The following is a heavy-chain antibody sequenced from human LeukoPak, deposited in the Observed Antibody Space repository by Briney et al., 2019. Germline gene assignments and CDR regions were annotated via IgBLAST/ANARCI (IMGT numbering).Heavy chain of an antibody. CDR1: GFTFSSYA. J-gene: IGHJ4*02. D-gene: IGHD3-3*01. CDR2: ISGSGGST. V-gene: IGHV3-23*01. CDR3: AKFLKFWSGYSEDY. Sequence: GGSLRLSCAASGFTFSSYAMSWVRQAPGKGLEWVSAISGSGGSTYYADSVKGRFTISRDNSKNTLYLQMNSLRAEDTAVYYCAKFLKFWSGYSEDYWGQGTLVTVSS.